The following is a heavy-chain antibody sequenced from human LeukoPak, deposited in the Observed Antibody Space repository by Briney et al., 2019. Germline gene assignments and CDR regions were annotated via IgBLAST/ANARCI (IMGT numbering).Heavy chain of an antibody. Sequence: SETLSLTCTVSGGSISSYYWSWIRQPPGKGLEWIGYIYYSGSTNYNPSLKSRVTTSVDTSKNQFSLKLSSVTAADTAVYYCARVPYGSGSYYPYYMDVWGKGTTVTVSS. CDR1: GGSISSYY. D-gene: IGHD3-10*01. CDR2: IYYSGST. J-gene: IGHJ6*03. V-gene: IGHV4-59*01. CDR3: ARVPYGSGSYYPYYMDV.